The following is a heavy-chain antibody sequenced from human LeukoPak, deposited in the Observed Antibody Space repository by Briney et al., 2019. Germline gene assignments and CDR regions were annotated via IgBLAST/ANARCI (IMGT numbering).Heavy chain of an antibody. D-gene: IGHD1-26*01. J-gene: IGHJ6*03. CDR1: GFTFSSYW. CDR3: ARVSGGYYYYCYMDV. V-gene: IGHV3-7*01. CDR2: IKQDGSEK. Sequence: GGSLRLSCAASGFTFSSYWISWVRQAPGKGLEWVANIKQDGSEKYYVDSVKGRFTISRDNAKNSLYLQMNSLRAEDTAVYYCARVSGGYYYYCYMDVWGKGTTVTVSS.